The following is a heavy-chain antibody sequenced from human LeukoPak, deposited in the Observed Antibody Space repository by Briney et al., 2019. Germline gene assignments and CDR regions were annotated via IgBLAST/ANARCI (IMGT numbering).Heavy chain of an antibody. D-gene: IGHD3-22*01. CDR3: ARGSPPRRNYDSRGYYSYYFDY. Sequence: GASVTVPCKASSYTFTRYGISWVRQAPGQGLEWMGWISAYNGNTHYAQKLQGRVTMTTDTSTSTVYMELRSLRSDDTAVYYCARGSPPRRNYDSRGYYSYYFDYWGQGTLVTVSS. CDR1: SYTFTRYG. J-gene: IGHJ4*02. V-gene: IGHV1-18*01. CDR2: ISAYNGNT.